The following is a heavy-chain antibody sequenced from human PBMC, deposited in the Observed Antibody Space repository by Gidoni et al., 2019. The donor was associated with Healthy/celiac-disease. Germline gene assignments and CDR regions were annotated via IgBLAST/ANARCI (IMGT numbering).Heavy chain of an antibody. Sequence: DGLEWIGEIYHSGSTNYNPSLKSRVTISVDKSKNQFSLKLSSVTAADTAVYYCAAQEGGYDFGFDYWGQGTLVTVSS. V-gene: IGHV4-4*02. J-gene: IGHJ4*02. CDR2: IYHSGST. CDR3: AAQEGGYDFGFDY. D-gene: IGHD5-12*01.